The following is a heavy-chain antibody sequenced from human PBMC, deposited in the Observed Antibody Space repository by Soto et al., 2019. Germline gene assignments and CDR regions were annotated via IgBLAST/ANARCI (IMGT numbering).Heavy chain of an antibody. J-gene: IGHJ6*03. CDR3: ARGEVTVTTNYYYHYVDV. D-gene: IGHD4-17*01. V-gene: IGHV4-34*01. Sequence: QVQLQQWGAGLLKPSETLSLTCAVYGGSFSGYYWTWIRQPPGKGLEWIGEINHSGSTNYNPSLKSRVSISVDTSKNQFSLMLSSVTAADTAVYYCARGEVTVTTNYYYHYVDVWGKGTPVTVSS. CDR1: GGSFSGYY. CDR2: INHSGST.